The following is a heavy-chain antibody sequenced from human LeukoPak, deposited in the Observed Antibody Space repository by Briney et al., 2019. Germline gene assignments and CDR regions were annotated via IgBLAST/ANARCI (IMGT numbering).Heavy chain of an antibody. CDR1: GGTFSSYA. CDR2: LIPILGTT. V-gene: IGHV1-69*13. D-gene: IGHD6-13*01. CDR3: ARVQYISSWRSEYYYFGMDI. Sequence: SVTVSYKASGGTFSSYAISWVRQAPAQGREWMGGLIPILGTTKHTQKLQSRDTITADETTSTAYMERSSLRPEDTAVYYCARVQYISSWRSEYYYFGMDIWGERTTVTVSS. J-gene: IGHJ6*04.